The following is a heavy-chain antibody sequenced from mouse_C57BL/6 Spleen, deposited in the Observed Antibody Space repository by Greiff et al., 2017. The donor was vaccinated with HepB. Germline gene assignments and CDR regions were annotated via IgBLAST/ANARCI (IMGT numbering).Heavy chain of an antibody. CDR2: ISSGGSYT. CDR1: GFTFSSYG. CDR3: ARHIVTTHYYAMDY. J-gene: IGHJ4*01. V-gene: IGHV5-6*01. Sequence: EVQVVESGGDLVKPGGSLKLSCAASGFTFSSYGMSWVRQTPDKRLEWVATISSGGSYTYYPDSVKGRFTISRDNAKNTLYLQMSSLKSEDTAMYYCARHIVTTHYYAMDYWGQGTSVTVSS. D-gene: IGHD2-5*01.